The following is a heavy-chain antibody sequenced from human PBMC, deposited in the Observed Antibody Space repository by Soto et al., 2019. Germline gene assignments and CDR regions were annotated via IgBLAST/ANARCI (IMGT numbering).Heavy chain of an antibody. CDR3: ASGGTGADYYCGMDV. J-gene: IGHJ6*02. CDR2: INAGNGNT. CDR1: GYTFTSYA. V-gene: IGHV1-3*01. D-gene: IGHD2-8*02. Sequence: ASVKVSCKASGYTFTSYAMHWVRQAPGQRLEWMGWINAGNGNTKYSQKFQGRVTITRDTSASTAYMELSSLRSEDTAVYYCASGGTGADYYCGMDVWGQGTTVTVSS.